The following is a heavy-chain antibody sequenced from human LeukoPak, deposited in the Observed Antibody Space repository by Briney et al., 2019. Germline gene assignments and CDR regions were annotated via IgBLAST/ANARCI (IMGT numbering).Heavy chain of an antibody. J-gene: IGHJ5*02. CDR1: GYTFTSYA. D-gene: IGHD2-2*02. CDR2: ISTYSGNT. Sequence: ASVKVSCKPSGYTFTSYAISWLRQAPGQGLEWMGWISTYSGNTNYAQKLQGRITMTIETSTSTAYMELRSLRSDDTAVYYCARGPSGVVPAAIWGFDPWGQGTLVTVSS. CDR3: ARGPSGVVPAAIWGFDP. V-gene: IGHV1-18*01.